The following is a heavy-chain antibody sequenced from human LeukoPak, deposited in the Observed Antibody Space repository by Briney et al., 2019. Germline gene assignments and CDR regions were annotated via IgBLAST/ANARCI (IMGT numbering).Heavy chain of an antibody. J-gene: IGHJ1*01. V-gene: IGHV1-2*06. Sequence: ASVKVSCKASGYTFTSYDINWVRQAAGQGLEWMGRINPNSGGTNYAQKFQGRVTMTRDTSISTAYMELSSLRSDDTAVYYCARDPGIGVAGTDFQHWGQGTLVTVSS. CDR2: INPNSGGT. CDR1: GYTFTSYD. CDR3: ARDPGIGVAGTDFQH. D-gene: IGHD6-19*01.